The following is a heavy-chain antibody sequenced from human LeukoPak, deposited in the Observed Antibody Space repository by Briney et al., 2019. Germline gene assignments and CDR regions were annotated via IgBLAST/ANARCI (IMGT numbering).Heavy chain of an antibody. D-gene: IGHD1-1*01. CDR2: IRSKAYGGTT. J-gene: IGHJ4*02. V-gene: IGHV3-49*04. CDR3: TRDSPRTRSPHGY. Sequence: GGSLRLSCTASGFTFGDYAMSWVRQAPGKGLEWVGFIRSKAYGGTTEYAASVKGRFTIAYLLMNSLKPEDTAVYYCTRDSPRTRSPHGYWGQGTLVTVSS. CDR1: GFTFGDYA.